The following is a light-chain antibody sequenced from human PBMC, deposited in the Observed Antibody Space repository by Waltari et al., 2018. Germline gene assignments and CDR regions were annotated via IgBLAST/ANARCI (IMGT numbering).Light chain of an antibody. Sequence: QSALTQPASVSGSLGRSITISCTGTSVDVANYNHVSWYRQSPGKVPKLVIYEVNKRPSGVSNRFSSSKAGNTASLTISGLQPEDESDSYFCSFASGTAFVFGSGTTITVL. CDR1: SVDVANYNH. CDR3: CSFASGTAFV. V-gene: IGLV2-23*02. CDR2: EVN. J-gene: IGLJ1*01.